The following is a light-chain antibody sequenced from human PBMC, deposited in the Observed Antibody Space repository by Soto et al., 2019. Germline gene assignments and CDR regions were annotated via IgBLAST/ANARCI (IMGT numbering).Light chain of an antibody. CDR3: GTWDSSLSAVV. CDR1: SSNIGNNY. CDR2: END. Sequence: QSVLTQPPSVSAAPGQKVTISCSGTSSNIGNNYVSWYQQLPGTAPKVLIYENDKRPSGIPDRFSGSKSGTSATLGITGLQTGDEADYYCGTWDSSLSAVVFGGGTKVTVL. J-gene: IGLJ2*01. V-gene: IGLV1-51*02.